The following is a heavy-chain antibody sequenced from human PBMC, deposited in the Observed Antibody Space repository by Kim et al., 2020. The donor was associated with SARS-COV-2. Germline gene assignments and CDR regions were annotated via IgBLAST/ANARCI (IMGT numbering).Heavy chain of an antibody. Sequence: SQTLSLTCAISGDSVSSGRGTWNWIRQSPSRGLEWLGRIYYRSKWSSDYALSVESRITIRPDTSKNQFSLQLNFLTPEDTAIYYCVKGTRELSSSFFVYWGRGTLVTGSS. CDR1: GDSVSSGRGT. J-gene: IGHJ4*01. CDR3: VKGTRELSSSFFVY. V-gene: IGHV6-1*01. D-gene: IGHD6-13*01. CDR2: IYYRSKWSS.